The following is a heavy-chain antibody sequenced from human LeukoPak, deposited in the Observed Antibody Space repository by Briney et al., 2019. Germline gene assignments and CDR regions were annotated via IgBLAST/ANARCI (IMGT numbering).Heavy chain of an antibody. Sequence: PGGSLRLSCAASGFTFSSYSMNWVRQAPGKGLEWVSSISSGSTYIYYADSVKGRFTISRDNAKNSLYLQMNSLRAEDTAVYYCARVPLYYYDSSGYYYGEPSDYWGQGTLVTVSS. J-gene: IGHJ4*02. CDR3: ARVPLYYYDSSGYYYGEPSDY. D-gene: IGHD3-22*01. CDR2: ISSGSTYI. V-gene: IGHV3-21*01. CDR1: GFTFSSYS.